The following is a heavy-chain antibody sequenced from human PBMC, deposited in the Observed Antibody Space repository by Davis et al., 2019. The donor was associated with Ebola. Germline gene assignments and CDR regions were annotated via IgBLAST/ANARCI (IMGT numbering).Heavy chain of an antibody. CDR3: ARDLLGTAMVGYYYYYGMDV. D-gene: IGHD5-18*01. J-gene: IGHJ6*04. Sequence: AASVKVSCKASGYTFTSYAMHWVRQAPGQRLEWMGWINAGNGNTKYSQKFQGRVTITRDTSASTAYMELSSLRSEDTAVYYCARDLLGTAMVGYYYYYGMDVWGKGTTVTVSS. V-gene: IGHV1-3*01. CDR2: INAGNGNT. CDR1: GYTFTSYA.